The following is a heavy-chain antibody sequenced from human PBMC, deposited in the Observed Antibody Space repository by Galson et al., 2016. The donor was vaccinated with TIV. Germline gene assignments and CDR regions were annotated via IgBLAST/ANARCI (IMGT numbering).Heavy chain of an antibody. V-gene: IGHV1-46*01. J-gene: IGHJ6*02. CDR2: INPRGGGRA. CDR3: AREPVEDSGSRAKGLYGMDV. CDR1: GYIFTNYY. Sequence: SVEVSCKASGYIFTNYYIHWVRQAPGQGLEWMGIINPRGGGRAIYAQKFQDRVTMTRDTSTSILYMQLSSLTSEDTAVYYCAREPVEDSGSRAKGLYGMDVWGQGTTVIVSS. D-gene: IGHD1-1*01.